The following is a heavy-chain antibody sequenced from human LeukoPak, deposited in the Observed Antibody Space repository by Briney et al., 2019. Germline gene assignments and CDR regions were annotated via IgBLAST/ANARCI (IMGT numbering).Heavy chain of an antibody. D-gene: IGHD6-19*01. V-gene: IGHV4-39*01. CDR1: GGSISSSSYY. J-gene: IGHJ4*02. Sequence: SETLSLTCTVSGGSISSSSYYWGWIRQPPGKGLEWIGSIYYSGSTYYNPSLKSRVTISVDTSKNQSSLKLSSVTAADTAVYYCARQGGAVAGTNFDYWGQGTLVTVSS. CDR3: ARQGGAVAGTNFDY. CDR2: IYYSGST.